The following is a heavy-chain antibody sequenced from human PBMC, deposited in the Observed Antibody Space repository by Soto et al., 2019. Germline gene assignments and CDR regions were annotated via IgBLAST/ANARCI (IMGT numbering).Heavy chain of an antibody. D-gene: IGHD3-16*02. Sequence: SETLSLTCTVSGGSISSYYWSWIRQPPGKGLEWIGYIYYSGSTNYNPSLKSRVTISVDTSKNQFSLKLSSVTAADTAVYYCARGSYDYVWGSYRYTVWFDPWGQGTLVTVSS. CDR1: GGSISSYY. CDR2: IYYSGST. J-gene: IGHJ5*02. CDR3: ARGSYDYVWGSYRYTVWFDP. V-gene: IGHV4-59*01.